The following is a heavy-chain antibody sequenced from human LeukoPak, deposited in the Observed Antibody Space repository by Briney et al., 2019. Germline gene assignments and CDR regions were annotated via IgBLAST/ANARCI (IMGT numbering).Heavy chain of an antibody. CDR1: GGTFSSYA. D-gene: IGHD2-15*01. CDR3: ARATAAYCSGGSCYQGDDAFDI. Sequence: SVKVSCKASGGTFSSYAISWVLQAPGQGLEWMGGIIPIFGTANYAQKFQGRVTITADESTSTAYMELSSLRSEDTAVYYCARATAAYCSGGSCYQGDDAFDIWGQGTMVTVSS. V-gene: IGHV1-69*01. J-gene: IGHJ3*02. CDR2: IIPIFGTA.